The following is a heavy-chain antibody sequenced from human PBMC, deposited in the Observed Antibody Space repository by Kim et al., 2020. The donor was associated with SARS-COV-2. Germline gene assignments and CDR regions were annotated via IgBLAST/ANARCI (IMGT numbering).Heavy chain of an antibody. CDR3: ARQSYQGYCSGGRCYEADFDY. V-gene: IGHV5-51*01. D-gene: IGHD2-15*01. CDR2: IYPGDSDT. Sequence: GESLKISCKGSGYSFTSYWIGWVRQMPGKGLEWMGIIYPGDSDTRYSPSFQGQVTISADKSISTAYLQWSSLKASDTAMYYCARQSYQGYCSGGRCYEADFDYWGQGTRVTVSS. J-gene: IGHJ4*02. CDR1: GYSFTSYW.